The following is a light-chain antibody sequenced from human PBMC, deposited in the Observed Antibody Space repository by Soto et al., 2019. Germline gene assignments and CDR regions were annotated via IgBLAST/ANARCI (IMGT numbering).Light chain of an antibody. J-gene: IGLJ2*01. CDR1: SSDIGADNS. CDR3: SSFTTLSHVV. V-gene: IGLV2-14*03. CDR2: AVS. Sequence: QSALTQPASVSGSPGQSITISCTGTSSDIGADNSVSWYQQHPGKAPQLMIYAVSHRPSRVSSRFSGSKSGNTISLTISGIQAEDEADYYCSSFTTLSHVVFGGGTKLTVL.